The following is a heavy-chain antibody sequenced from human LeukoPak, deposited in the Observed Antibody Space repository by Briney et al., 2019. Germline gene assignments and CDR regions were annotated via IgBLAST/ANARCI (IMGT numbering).Heavy chain of an antibody. V-gene: IGHV4-34*01. CDR2: INHSGSA. CDR1: GGSFSGYY. CDR3: ARGRRFDY. Sequence: SETLSLTCAVYGGSFSGYYWSWIRQPPGKGLEWIGEINHSGSANYNPSLKSRVTISVDTSKNQFSLKLSSVTAADTAVYYCARGRRFDYWGQGALVTVSS. J-gene: IGHJ4*02.